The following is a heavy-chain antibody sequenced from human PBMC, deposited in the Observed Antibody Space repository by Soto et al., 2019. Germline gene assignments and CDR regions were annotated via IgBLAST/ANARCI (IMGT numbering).Heavy chain of an antibody. V-gene: IGHV3-74*01. Sequence: GGSLKLSCEASGFIFTNFWMHWVRQVPGKGLVWVSRIDTSGSSTSYADSVKGRFTISRDNAKNTVSLQMNSLRAEDTGVYYCAKDSWYFDLWSQGSLVTVSS. J-gene: IGHJ4*02. CDR3: AKDSWYFDL. CDR1: GFIFTNFW. D-gene: IGHD6-13*01. CDR2: IDTSGSST.